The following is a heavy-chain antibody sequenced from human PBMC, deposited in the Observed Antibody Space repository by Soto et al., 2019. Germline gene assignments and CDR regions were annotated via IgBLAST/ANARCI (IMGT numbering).Heavy chain of an antibody. CDR3: ARDGNWNHEPFDY. CDR1: GYTFSSKG. J-gene: IGHJ4*02. Sequence: QVQLEQSTAEMKKPGASVKVSCKSSGYTFSSKGFSWLRQAPGQRLEWMGWISGETGNTNYAPKFQARLTMTTDTSTATAYMELRSLRTYDTAVYYCARDGNWNHEPFDYWGQGTLVTVSS. V-gene: IGHV1-18*01. D-gene: IGHD1-20*01. CDR2: ISGETGNT.